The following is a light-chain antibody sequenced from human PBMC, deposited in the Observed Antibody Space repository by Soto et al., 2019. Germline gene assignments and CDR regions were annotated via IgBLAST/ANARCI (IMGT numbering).Light chain of an antibody. CDR2: EVS. V-gene: IGLV2-14*01. CDR1: SSDVGGYNY. Sequence: QSALTQPASVSGSPGQSITISCTGTSSDVGGYNYVSWYQQHPGKAPKLMIYEVSNRPSGVSNRFSGSKSGNTASLTISGLQPEDEADYYCSSFTTSSTVVFGGGIKLTVL. J-gene: IGLJ2*01. CDR3: SSFTTSSTVV.